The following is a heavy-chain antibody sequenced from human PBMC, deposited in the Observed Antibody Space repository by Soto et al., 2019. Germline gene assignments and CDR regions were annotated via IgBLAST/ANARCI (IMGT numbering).Heavy chain of an antibody. Sequence: EVQLVESGGGLVQPGGSLRLSCSASGFRLTPYAMNWVRQAPGKGLEWVSYISPGGDRIYYAESLKGRITISRDNARNSLSLQMNILSDEDTAVYYCTKSADSAGWGVDFWGQGTLVTVSS. CDR2: ISPGGDRI. J-gene: IGHJ4*02. D-gene: IGHD6-19*01. CDR3: TKSADSAGWGVDF. CDR1: GFRLTPYA. V-gene: IGHV3-48*02.